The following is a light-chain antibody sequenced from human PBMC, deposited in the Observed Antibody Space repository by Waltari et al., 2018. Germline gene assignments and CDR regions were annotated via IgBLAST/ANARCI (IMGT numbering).Light chain of an antibody. Sequence: DIQMTQSPSTLSASVGDRVTITSRVSENIDNWLAWYQQRPGEAPNLLLFYASTLEKGVPSRFSGSGSGTEFTLTISSLQPDDFATYYCQHYSASSFTFGGGTKLEIK. CDR2: YAS. CDR3: QHYSASSFT. V-gene: IGKV1-5*01. J-gene: IGKJ4*01. CDR1: ENIDNW.